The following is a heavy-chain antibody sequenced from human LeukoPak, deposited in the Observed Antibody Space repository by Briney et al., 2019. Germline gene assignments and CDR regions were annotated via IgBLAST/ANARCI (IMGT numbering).Heavy chain of an antibody. Sequence: GGSLRLSCAASGFTFSSYAMSWVRQAPGKGLEWVSAINDRGGAKFYADSVKGRFTISRDNAENSLYLQMNSLRVEDTAVYYCAKEGRSLQTYWGQGTLVTVSS. CDR3: AKEGRSLQTY. CDR2: INDRGGAK. J-gene: IGHJ4*02. CDR1: GFTFSSYA. D-gene: IGHD5-24*01. V-gene: IGHV3-23*01.